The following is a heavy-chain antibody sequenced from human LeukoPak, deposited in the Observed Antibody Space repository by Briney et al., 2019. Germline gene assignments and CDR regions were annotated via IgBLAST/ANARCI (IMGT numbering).Heavy chain of an antibody. J-gene: IGHJ4*02. CDR2: IYYSGGT. D-gene: IGHD4-23*01. CDR3: ASQTTVANGYDY. CDR1: GGSISSYY. V-gene: IGHV4-59*08. Sequence: AETLSLTCTVSGGSISSYYWGWIRQPPGKGLEWIGYIYYSGGTNYNATLKSRVTISVATTKNQFPLKLSSVTAADTAVYYCASQTTVANGYDYWGQGTLVTVSS.